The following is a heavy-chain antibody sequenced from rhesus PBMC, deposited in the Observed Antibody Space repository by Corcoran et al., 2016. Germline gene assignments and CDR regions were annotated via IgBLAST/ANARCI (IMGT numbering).Heavy chain of an antibody. CDR3: ARDLRFDV. Sequence: QVQLQESGPGLVKPSETLSLTCAVSGYSITSYYWSWTRQSPGKGLEWIGYIYGSSGSTYYSPSLKTRVTLSTDTSKNQFSLTLNSVTAADAAVYYCARDLRFDVWGPGVLVTVSS. CDR2: IYGSSGST. J-gene: IGHJ5-1*01. V-gene: IGHV4-165*01. CDR1: GYSITSYY.